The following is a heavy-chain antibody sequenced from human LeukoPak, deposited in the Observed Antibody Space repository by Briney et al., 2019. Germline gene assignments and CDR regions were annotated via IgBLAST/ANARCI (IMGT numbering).Heavy chain of an antibody. V-gene: IGHV4-61*08. CDR3: ARVGYSYGHYWYFDL. Sequence: SETLSLTCTVSGGSVSSVVYSWNWIRQPPGKGLEWIGYIYYSGSTNYNPSLKSRVTISVDTSKNQVSLKLSSVTAADTAVYYCARVGYSYGHYWYFDLWGRGTLVTVSS. CDR2: IYYSGST. J-gene: IGHJ2*01. CDR1: GGSVSSVVYS. D-gene: IGHD5-18*01.